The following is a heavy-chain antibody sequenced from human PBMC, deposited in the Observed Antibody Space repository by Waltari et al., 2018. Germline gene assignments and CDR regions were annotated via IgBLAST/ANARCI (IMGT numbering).Heavy chain of an antibody. CDR2: FDPEDGET. J-gene: IGHJ4*02. V-gene: IGHV1-24*01. D-gene: IGHD3-22*01. CDR1: GYTLTDLS. CDR3: ATDSTQHQDYYDSSGYYDY. Sequence: QVQLVQSGAEVKKPGASVKVSCKVSGYTLTDLSMPWVRQAPGNGLEWMGGFDPEDGETIYAQKFQGRVTMTEDTSTDTAYMELSSLRSEDTAVYYCATDSTQHQDYYDSSGYYDYWGQGTLVTVSS.